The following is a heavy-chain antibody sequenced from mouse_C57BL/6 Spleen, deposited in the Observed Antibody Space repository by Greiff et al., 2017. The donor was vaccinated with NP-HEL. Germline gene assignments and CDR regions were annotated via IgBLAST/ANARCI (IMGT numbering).Heavy chain of an antibody. CDR1: GFSLTSYA. CDR2: IWTGGGT. CDR3: ARTDYGYDQGNWYFDV. J-gene: IGHJ1*03. D-gene: IGHD2-2*01. Sequence: QVQLKESGPGLVAPSQSLSITCTVSGFSLTSYAISWVRQPPGKGLEWLGVIWTGGGTNYNSALKPRLSISKDNSKSQVFLKMNSLQTDDTARYYCARTDYGYDQGNWYFDVWGTGTTVTVSS. V-gene: IGHV2-9-1*01.